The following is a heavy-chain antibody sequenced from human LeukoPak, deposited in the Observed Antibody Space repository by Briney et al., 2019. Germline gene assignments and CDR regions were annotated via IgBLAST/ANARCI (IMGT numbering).Heavy chain of an antibody. J-gene: IGHJ5*02. D-gene: IGHD2-21*01. CDR1: VYTFTRHY. CDR2: INPNSGGT. Sequence: ASVKVSRKASVYTFTRHYIHWVRQAPGQGLEWMGWINPNSGGTNYAQKFQRRVTMTRDTSISTAYIEQSRLRSDDTAVYYCARVSGENWFDPWGQPTLLTVSS. V-gene: IGHV1-2*02. CDR3: ARVSGENWFDP.